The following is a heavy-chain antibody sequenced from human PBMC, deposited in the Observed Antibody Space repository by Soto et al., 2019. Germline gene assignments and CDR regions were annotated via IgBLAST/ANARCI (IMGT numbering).Heavy chain of an antibody. J-gene: IGHJ4*02. CDR1: GYTFRSFG. CDR2: ISGYNGKT. V-gene: IGHV1-18*04. Sequence: QVQLVQSGAEVKKPGASVKVSCKAPGYTFRSFGVNWVRQAPGQGPEWMGWISGYNGKTKSAQKMQYRVTLTTDTSTNTAYMELRSLRPADAAVYYCARDKMIDDFGLGSFDFWGQGTAVTVSS. D-gene: IGHD3-10*01. CDR3: ARDKMIDDFGLGSFDF.